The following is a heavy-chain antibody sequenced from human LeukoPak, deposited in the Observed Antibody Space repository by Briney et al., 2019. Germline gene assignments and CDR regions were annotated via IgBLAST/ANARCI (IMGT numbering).Heavy chain of an antibody. CDR1: GYTFTGCY. CDR3: ARVRSGWYLD. Sequence: ASVKVSCNASGYTFTGCYMHWVRQAPGQGLEWMGWINPNSGGTNYAQKFQGRVTMTRDTSISTAYMELSRLRSDDTAVYYCARVRSGWYLDWGQGTLVTVSS. V-gene: IGHV1-2*02. D-gene: IGHD6-19*01. CDR2: INPNSGGT. J-gene: IGHJ4*02.